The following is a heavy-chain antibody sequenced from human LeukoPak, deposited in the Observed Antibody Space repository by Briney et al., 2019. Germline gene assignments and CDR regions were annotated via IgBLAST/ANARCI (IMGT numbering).Heavy chain of an antibody. CDR3: ARCQYNSSPDI. CDR1: GFSFRDYW. Sequence: GGSLRLSCAAPGFSFRDYWVSWMRQASGKGLEWVSYISGGSDHTNYADSVKGRFTISRDNAKNSLYLQMNSLTDEDTAVYYCARCQYNSSPDIWGQGTLVTVSS. V-gene: IGHV3-11*03. CDR2: ISGGSDHT. J-gene: IGHJ4*02. D-gene: IGHD1-14*01.